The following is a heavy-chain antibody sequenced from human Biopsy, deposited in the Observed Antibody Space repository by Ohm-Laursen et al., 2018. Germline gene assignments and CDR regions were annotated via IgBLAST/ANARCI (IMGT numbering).Heavy chain of an antibody. CDR2: IYNSGST. V-gene: IGHV4-59*01. CDR1: GYSIKSGYY. J-gene: IGHJ3*02. D-gene: IGHD5/OR15-5a*01. CDR3: ARGEAGVYDALDI. Sequence: GTLSLTCPVSGYSIKSGYYWGWIRQTPGKGLEWIGYIYNSGSTNYNPSLKSRVTISVAVDTSKSQFSLRLSPVTAADTAMYYCARGEAGVYDALDIWGQGTMVIVSS.